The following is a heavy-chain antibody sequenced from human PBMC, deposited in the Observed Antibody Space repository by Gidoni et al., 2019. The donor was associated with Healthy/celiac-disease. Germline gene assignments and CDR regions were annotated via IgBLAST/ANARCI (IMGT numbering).Heavy chain of an antibody. D-gene: IGHD4-17*01. J-gene: IGHJ4*02. CDR2: ISSSGSTI. Sequence: EVQLVESGGGLVQPGGSLRLSCAASGFTFSSYEMNWVRQAPGKGLEWVSYISSSGSTIYYADSVKGRFTISRDNAKNSLYLQMNSLRAEDTAVYYCARDGKGVTTGFDYWGQGTLVTVSS. CDR1: GFTFSSYE. CDR3: ARDGKGVTTGFDY. V-gene: IGHV3-48*03.